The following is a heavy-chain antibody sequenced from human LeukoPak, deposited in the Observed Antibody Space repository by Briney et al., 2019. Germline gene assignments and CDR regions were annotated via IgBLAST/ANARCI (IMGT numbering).Heavy chain of an antibody. Sequence: SETLSLTCTVSGGSISSYYWSWIRQPPGKGLEWIGYIYYSGSTNYNPSLKSRVTISVDTSKNQFSLKLSSVTAADTAVYYCARSGGWRLQSNPFDYWGQGTLVTVSS. V-gene: IGHV4-59*12. CDR3: ARSGGWRLQSNPFDY. CDR1: GGSISSYY. J-gene: IGHJ4*02. D-gene: IGHD1-14*01. CDR2: IYYSGST.